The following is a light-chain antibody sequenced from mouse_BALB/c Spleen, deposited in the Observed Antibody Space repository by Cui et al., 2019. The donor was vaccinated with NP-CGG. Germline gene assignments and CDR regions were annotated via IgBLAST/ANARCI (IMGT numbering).Light chain of an antibody. CDR3: ALWYSNHWV. CDR1: TGAVTTSNY. V-gene: IGLV1*01. Sequence: QAVVTQQSALTTSPGETVTLTCRSSTGAVTTSNYANWVQEKPDQLVTGLIGGTSNRAPGVPARFSGSLIGDKAALTITGAQTEDEAIYFCALWYSNHWVFGGGTKLTVL. J-gene: IGLJ1*01. CDR2: GTS.